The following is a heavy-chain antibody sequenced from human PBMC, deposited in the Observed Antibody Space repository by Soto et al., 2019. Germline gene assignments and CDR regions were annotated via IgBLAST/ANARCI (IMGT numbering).Heavy chain of an antibody. J-gene: IGHJ5*02. Sequence: QVQLVESGGGVVQPGRSLRLSCAVSGFTFSSYAMHWVRQAPGKGLEWVAVISYDGSNKYYADSVKGRFTISRDNSKNTLYLQMNSLRAEDTAVYYCARGPNRWQQLVLGWFDPWGQGTLVTVSS. CDR3: ARGPNRWQQLVLGWFDP. CDR2: ISYDGSNK. V-gene: IGHV3-30-3*01. D-gene: IGHD6-13*01. CDR1: GFTFSSYA.